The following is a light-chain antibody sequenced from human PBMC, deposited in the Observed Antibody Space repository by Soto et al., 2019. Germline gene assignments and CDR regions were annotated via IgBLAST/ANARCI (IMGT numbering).Light chain of an antibody. J-gene: IGKJ1*01. CDR2: KAS. V-gene: IGKV1-5*03. CDR3: QQYNGQWM. CDR1: QSISSW. Sequence: DIRMTQSPSTLSASVGDRVTITCRASQSISSWLAWYQQKPGKAPKLLIYKASSLESGVPSRFSGSGSGTEFTLTISSLQPDDFATYYCQQYNGQWMFGQGTKVEIK.